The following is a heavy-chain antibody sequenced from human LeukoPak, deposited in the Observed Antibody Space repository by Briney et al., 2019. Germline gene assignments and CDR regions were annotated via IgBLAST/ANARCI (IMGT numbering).Heavy chain of an antibody. CDR2: FYNGINT. J-gene: IGHJ4*02. CDR3: ATVGSGNTYGYGDY. Sequence: GGSLRLSCTVAGFTVSSNYMSWVRQAPGKGLEWVSVFYNGINTYYADSVKGRFTTSRDNSKNTLYLQMNSLRVEDTAVYFCATVGSGNTYGYGDYWGQGTLVTVSS. D-gene: IGHD5-18*01. V-gene: IGHV3-66*01. CDR1: GFTVSSNY.